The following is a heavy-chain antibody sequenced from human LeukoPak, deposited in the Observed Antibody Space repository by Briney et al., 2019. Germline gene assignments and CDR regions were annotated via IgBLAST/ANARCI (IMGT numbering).Heavy chain of an antibody. J-gene: IGHJ4*02. V-gene: IGHV3-48*04. CDR3: ARDQSGYFDL. Sequence: GGSLRLSCAVSGLTFSSYSMNWVRQAPGKGLEWLSYISSSGSTMYYADSVKGRFTISRDSAKNTLFLQMNSLRAEDTAVYYCARDQSGYFDLWGQGTLVTVSS. CDR2: ISSSGSTM. CDR1: GLTFSSYS. D-gene: IGHD1-26*01.